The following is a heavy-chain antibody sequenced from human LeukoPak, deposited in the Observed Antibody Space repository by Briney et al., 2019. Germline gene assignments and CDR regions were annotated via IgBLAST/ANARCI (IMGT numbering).Heavy chain of an antibody. J-gene: IGHJ4*02. CDR2: ISYDGSNK. CDR3: ARGGSTSDY. Sequence: GGSLRLSCAASGFTFSSYGMHWVRQAPGKGLEWVAVISYDGSNKYYADSVKGRFTISRDNAKNSLYLQMNSLRAEDTAVYYCARGGSTSDYWGQGTLVTVSS. CDR1: GFTFSSYG. D-gene: IGHD6-13*01. V-gene: IGHV3-30*03.